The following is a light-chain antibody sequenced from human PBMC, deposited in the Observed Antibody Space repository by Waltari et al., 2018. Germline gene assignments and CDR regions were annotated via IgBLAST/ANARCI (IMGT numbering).Light chain of an antibody. CDR3: SSYGGSNNLV. Sequence: QSALTQPPSASGSPGQSVTIPCTGTSSDVGGYNYVHWYQQHPGKAPKFMIYEVSKRPSGVPDRFSGSKSGNTAFLTVSRLQAEDEADYYCSSYGGSNNLVFGGGTKLTVL. CDR1: SSDVGGYNY. V-gene: IGLV2-8*01. CDR2: EVS. J-gene: IGLJ2*01.